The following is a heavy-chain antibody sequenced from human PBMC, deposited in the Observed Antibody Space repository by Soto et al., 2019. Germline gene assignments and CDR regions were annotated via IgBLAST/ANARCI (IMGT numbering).Heavy chain of an antibody. CDR3: ARSSEVAGIDY. D-gene: IGHD6-19*01. J-gene: IGHJ4*02. Sequence: QVQLVQSGAEVKKPGASVKVSCKASGYTFTSYYMHWVRQAPGQGLEWMGIINPSGGSTSYSQKFQGRVTMTRDTSTSTVYMERSSLSSEDTAVYYFARSSEVAGIDYWGQGTLVTVSS. V-gene: IGHV1-46*01. CDR1: GYTFTSYY. CDR2: INPSGGST.